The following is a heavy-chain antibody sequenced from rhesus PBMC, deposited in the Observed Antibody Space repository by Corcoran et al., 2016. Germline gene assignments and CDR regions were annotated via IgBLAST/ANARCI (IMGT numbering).Heavy chain of an antibody. D-gene: IGHD5-24*01. V-gene: IGHV1-180*01. J-gene: IGHJ4*01. CDR3: TRGDSGYTPFDY. CDR2: ISPYNSNK. Sequence: QVQLWQSGAAFQQPGASVKLSCKASGYTFTSYSMHWARQASGQGLEWIGLISPYNSNKGYAQNFQGRVTITTDTSTSTGYMELSSLRSEDTAVYYCTRGDSGYTPFDYWGQGVLVTVSS. CDR1: GYTFTSYS.